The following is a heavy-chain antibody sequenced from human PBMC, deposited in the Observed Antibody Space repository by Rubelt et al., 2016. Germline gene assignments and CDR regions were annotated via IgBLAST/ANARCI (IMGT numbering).Heavy chain of an antibody. CDR2: INHSGST. Sequence: QVQLQQWGAGLLKPSETLSLTCAVYGGSFSGYYWSWIRQPPGKGLEWIGEINHSGSTNYNPSLKSRVTISVDTSKNQFSLKLSSVTAADTAVYYCARVRSYGSGPPWGQGTLVTVSS. CDR1: GGSFSGYY. D-gene: IGHD3-10*01. J-gene: IGHJ4*02. CDR3: ARVRSYGSGPP. V-gene: IGHV4-34*01.